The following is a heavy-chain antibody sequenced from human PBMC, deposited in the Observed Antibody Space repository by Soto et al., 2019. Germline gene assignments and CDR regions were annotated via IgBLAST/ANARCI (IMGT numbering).Heavy chain of an antibody. D-gene: IGHD6-13*01. CDR3: ARELNSSSWYRSYYYYYGMDV. CDR2: MNPNSGNT. J-gene: IGHJ6*02. CDR1: GYTFTSYD. Sequence: ASVKVSCKASGYTFTSYDINWVRQATGQGLEWMGWMNPNSGNTGYAQKFQGRVTMTRNTSISTAYIELSSLRSEDTAVYYCARELNSSSWYRSYYYYYGMDVWGQGTTVTVSS. V-gene: IGHV1-8*01.